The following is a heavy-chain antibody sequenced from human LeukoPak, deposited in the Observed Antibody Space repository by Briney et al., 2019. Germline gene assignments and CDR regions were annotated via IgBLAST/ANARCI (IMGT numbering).Heavy chain of an antibody. CDR3: ARDSVWYDSSNGMDV. CDR1: GFTFSSYE. D-gene: IGHD3-22*01. CDR2: ISSSGSTI. Sequence: GGSLRLSCAASGFTFSSYEMNWVRQAPGKGLEWVSYISSSGSTIYYADSVKGRFTISRDNAKNSLYLHMNSLRAEDTAVYYCARDSVWYDSSNGMDVWGQGTTVTVSS. V-gene: IGHV3-48*03. J-gene: IGHJ6*02.